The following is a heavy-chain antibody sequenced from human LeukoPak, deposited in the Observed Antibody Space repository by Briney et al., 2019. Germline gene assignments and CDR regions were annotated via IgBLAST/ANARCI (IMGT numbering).Heavy chain of an antibody. CDR3: ARRAAYSGSQDAFDI. J-gene: IGHJ3*02. V-gene: IGHV5-51*01. Sequence: GESLKISCKGSGYSFTSYWIGWVRQMPGKGLEWMGIIYPGDSDTRYSPSFQGQVTISADRSISTAYLQWSSLKASDTAMYYCARRAAYSGSQDAFDIWGQGTMVTVSS. D-gene: IGHD1-26*01. CDR1: GYSFTSYW. CDR2: IYPGDSDT.